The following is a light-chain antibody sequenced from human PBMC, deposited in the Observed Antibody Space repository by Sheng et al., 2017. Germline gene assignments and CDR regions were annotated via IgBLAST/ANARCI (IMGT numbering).Light chain of an antibody. J-gene: IGKJ2*01. Sequence: DIQMTQSPSSLSASVVDRVTITCRASLSISGYVNWYQQKTGKAPKLLIYAASTLKTGVPSRFSGSGSGTEFTLTISSLQPEDFSTFYCQQSYSTPYTFGQGTKLEI. V-gene: IGKV1-39*01. CDR1: LSISGY. CDR3: QQSYSTPYT. CDR2: AAS.